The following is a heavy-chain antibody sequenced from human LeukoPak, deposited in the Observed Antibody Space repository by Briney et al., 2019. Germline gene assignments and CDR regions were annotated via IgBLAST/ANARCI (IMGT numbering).Heavy chain of an antibody. CDR3: VTHRPWRGVF. Sequence: GGSLRLSHGPCGFAFSTALMTWVRQAPGKGLEWGGQIKTNIDGGTTDYAAPVKVRFIILRDDSKNRLFLEMNSLKTEHTAVYYCVTHRPWRGVFWGQGTLVTVSS. J-gene: IGHJ4*02. D-gene: IGHD3-10*01. CDR2: IKTNIDGGTT. CDR1: GFAFSTAL. V-gene: IGHV3-15*01.